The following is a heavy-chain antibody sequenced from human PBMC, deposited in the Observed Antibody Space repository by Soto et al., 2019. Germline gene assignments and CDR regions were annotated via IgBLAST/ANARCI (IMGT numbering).Heavy chain of an antibody. CDR2: ISAYNGNT. CDR1: GYTFTSYG. CDR3: ARDKGDGSGSYYGY. J-gene: IGHJ4*02. D-gene: IGHD3-10*01. Sequence: QVQLVQSGAEVKKPGASVKVSCKASGYTFTSYGISWVRQAPGQGLEWMGWISAYNGNTNYAQKLQGRVTMTTDTXXSTADMELRSLRSDDTAVYDCARDKGDGSGSYYGYWGQGTLVTVSS. V-gene: IGHV1-18*01.